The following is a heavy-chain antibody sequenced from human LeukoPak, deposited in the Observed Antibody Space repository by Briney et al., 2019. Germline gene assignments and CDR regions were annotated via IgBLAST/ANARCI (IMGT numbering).Heavy chain of an antibody. Sequence: PGGTLRLSCAASGFTFSSYGMSWVRQAPGKGLEWVSYISDSSTTIYYADSVKGRFTISRDNAKNSLYLQMNSLRAEDTAVYYCARDRGGAYDFWSGYYTGYFDYWGQGTLVPVSS. CDR3: ARDRGGAYDFWSGYYTGYFDY. CDR2: ISDSSTTI. CDR1: GFTFSSYG. J-gene: IGHJ4*02. V-gene: IGHV3-48*01. D-gene: IGHD3-3*01.